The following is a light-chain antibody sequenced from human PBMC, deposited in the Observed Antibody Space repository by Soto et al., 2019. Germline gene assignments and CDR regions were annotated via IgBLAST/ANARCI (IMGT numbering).Light chain of an antibody. CDR3: QQYKNWPWT. CDR1: QSVSSN. J-gene: IGKJ1*01. V-gene: IGKV3-15*01. Sequence: EIVMTQSPATLSVCPGERATLSCWASQSVSSNLAWYQRKPGQAPRLLIYGASTRATGIPVRFSGSGSGTEFTLTISSLQSEDFAVYYCQQYKNWPWTFGQGTKV. CDR2: GAS.